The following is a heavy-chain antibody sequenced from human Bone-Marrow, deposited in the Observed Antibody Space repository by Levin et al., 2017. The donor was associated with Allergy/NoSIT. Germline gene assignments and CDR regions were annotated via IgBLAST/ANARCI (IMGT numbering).Heavy chain of an antibody. J-gene: IGHJ4*02. Sequence: SVKVSCRASGGTFSSYTFNWVRQAPGQGLEWLGGIIPILGTPTYAQKFQGSVTITADESTSTTYMELSSLRSEDTAVDYCARDLAELGYFDSWGQGTLVTVSS. CDR2: IIPILGTP. V-gene: IGHV1-69*13. D-gene: IGHD1-26*01. CDR3: ARDLAELGYFDS. CDR1: GGTFSSYT.